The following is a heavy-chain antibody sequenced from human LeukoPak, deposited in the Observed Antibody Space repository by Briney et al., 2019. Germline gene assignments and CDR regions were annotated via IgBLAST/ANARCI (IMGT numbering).Heavy chain of an antibody. D-gene: IGHD3-10*01. CDR2: INHGGST. CDR1: GGSINIYY. J-gene: IGHJ4*02. V-gene: IGHV4-34*01. CDR3: ARHDMVRGVSDY. Sequence: SETLSPTCTVSGGSINIYYWSWIRQPPGKGLEWIGEINHGGSTNYNPSLKSRVTISLDTSKNQFSLRLSSVTAADTAVYYCARHDMVRGVSDYWGQGTLVTVSS.